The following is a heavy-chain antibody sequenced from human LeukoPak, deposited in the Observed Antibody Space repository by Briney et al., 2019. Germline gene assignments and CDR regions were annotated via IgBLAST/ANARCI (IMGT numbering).Heavy chain of an antibody. D-gene: IGHD3-9*01. CDR3: ASHPRHDILTGALDY. Sequence: GASVTVSCKASGGSFSSYAISWVRQAPGQGLEWMGGIIPIFGTSNYAQKFQGRDTITADRSTSTAYMELSSLRSEDTAVYYCASHPRHDILTGALDYWGQGTRVTVSS. CDR2: IIPIFGTS. V-gene: IGHV1-69*06. J-gene: IGHJ4*02. CDR1: GGSFSSYA.